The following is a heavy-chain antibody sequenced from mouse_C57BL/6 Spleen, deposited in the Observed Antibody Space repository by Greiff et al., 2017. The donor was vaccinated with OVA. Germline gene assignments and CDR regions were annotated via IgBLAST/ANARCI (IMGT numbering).Heavy chain of an antibody. V-gene: IGHV1-55*01. J-gene: IGHJ1*03. CDR3: ARHRNGSSYGWYFDV. Sequence: QVQLQQPGAELVKPGASVKMSCKASGYTFTSYWITWVKQRPGQGLEWIGDIYPGSGSTNYNEKFKSKATLTVDTSSRTAYMQLSSLTSEDSAVYDWARHRNGSSYGWYFDVWGTGTTVTVSS. D-gene: IGHD1-1*01. CDR1: GYTFTSYW. CDR2: IYPGSGST.